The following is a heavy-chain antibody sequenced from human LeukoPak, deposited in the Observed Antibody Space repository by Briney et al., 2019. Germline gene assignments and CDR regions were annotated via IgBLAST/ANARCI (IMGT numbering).Heavy chain of an antibody. CDR2: ISGSGDST. J-gene: IGHJ6*02. CDR3: ASNRGYSYAALYYYYYGMDV. Sequence: GGSLRLSCAASGFIFSNYAMSWVRQAPGKGLECVSVISGSGDSTFYADSVKGRFTISRDNSKNTLYLQMNSLRAEDTAVYYCASNRGYSYAALYYYYYGMDVWGQGTTVTVSS. CDR1: GFIFSNYA. V-gene: IGHV3-23*01. D-gene: IGHD5-18*01.